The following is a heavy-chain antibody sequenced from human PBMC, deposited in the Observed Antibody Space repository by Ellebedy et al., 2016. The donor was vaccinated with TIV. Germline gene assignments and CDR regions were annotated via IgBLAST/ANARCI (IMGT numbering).Heavy chain of an antibody. CDR2: IIPIFGTA. J-gene: IGHJ6*02. CDR1: GYTFTSYY. D-gene: IGHD3-10*01. CDR3: ARDPRPALLWFGELSQNLSDYYYGMDV. V-gene: IGHV1-69*13. Sequence: SVKVSXKASGYTFTSYYMHWVRQAPGQGLEWMGGIIPIFGTANYAQKFQGRVTITADESTSTAYMELSSLRSEDTALYYCARDPRPALLWFGELSQNLSDYYYGMDVWGQGTTVTVSS.